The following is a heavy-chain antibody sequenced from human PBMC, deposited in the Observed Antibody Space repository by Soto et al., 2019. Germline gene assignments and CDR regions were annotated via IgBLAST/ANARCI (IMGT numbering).Heavy chain of an antibody. CDR1: GGTFNSPG. CDR2: IIPIFAEP. V-gene: IGHV1-69*01. CDR3: AKGEEGVTTNFDY. J-gene: IGHJ4*02. D-gene: IGHD2-21*02. Sequence: QVQLVQSASEVKKPGSSVKVSCKASGGTFNSPGFSWVRQAPGQGLEWMGGIIPIFAEPTYAQKFQGRVTIIADESTRTVYMELRSLRSDDTAVYYCAKGEEGVTTNFDYWGQGTLVTVFS.